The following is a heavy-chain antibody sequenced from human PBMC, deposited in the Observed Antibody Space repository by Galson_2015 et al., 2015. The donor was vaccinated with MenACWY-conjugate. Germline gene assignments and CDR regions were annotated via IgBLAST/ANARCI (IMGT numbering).Heavy chain of an antibody. J-gene: IGHJ4*02. Sequence: QSGAEVKKPGESLKISCKTSGYSFTSYWIVWVRQLPGKGLELLGTMYPGDSDSRYSPPFQGQVTMSADQSINTAYLQWASLRSSDSAIYYCARRSAHSHFDHWGQGTLVTVSS. CDR1: GYSFTSYW. V-gene: IGHV5-51*03. D-gene: IGHD6-6*01. CDR3: ARRSAHSHFDH. CDR2: MYPGDSDS.